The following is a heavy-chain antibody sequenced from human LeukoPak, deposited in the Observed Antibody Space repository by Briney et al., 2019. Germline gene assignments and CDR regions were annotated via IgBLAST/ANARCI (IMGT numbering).Heavy chain of an antibody. V-gene: IGHV3-21*01. CDR2: ISSSSSYI. Sequence: PGGSLRLSCAAFGFTFSSYSMNWVRQAPGKGLEWVSSISSSSSYIYYADSVKGRFTISRDNAKNSLYLQMNSLRAEDTAVYYCASMNLGYCSGGSCEGDYWGQGTLVTVSS. CDR3: ASMNLGYCSGGSCEGDY. J-gene: IGHJ4*02. D-gene: IGHD2-15*01. CDR1: GFTFSSYS.